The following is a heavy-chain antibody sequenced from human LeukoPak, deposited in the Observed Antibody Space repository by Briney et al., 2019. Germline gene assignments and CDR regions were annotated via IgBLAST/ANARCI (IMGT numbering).Heavy chain of an antibody. V-gene: IGHV3-20*04. CDR1: GFTFDDYG. CDR2: ITWNGGST. J-gene: IGHJ3*02. Sequence: PGGSLRLSCAASGFTFDDYGLSWVRQAPGKGLEWVSGITWNGGSTDYADSVRGRFTISRDNAKNSLYLQMNSLRAEDTALYYCAREVGGSAFDIWGQGTMVTVSS. CDR3: AREVGGSAFDI. D-gene: IGHD3-16*01.